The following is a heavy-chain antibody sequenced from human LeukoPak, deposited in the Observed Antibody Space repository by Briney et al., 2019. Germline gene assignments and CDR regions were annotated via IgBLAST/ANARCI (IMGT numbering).Heavy chain of an antibody. D-gene: IGHD6-13*01. CDR2: IYYSGST. CDR1: GGSISSSSYY. V-gene: IGHV4-39*01. CDR3: ARLDIGIAAAGTVRY. J-gene: IGHJ4*02. Sequence: SETLSLPCTVSGGSISSSSYYWGWIRQPPGKGLEWFGSIYYSGSTYYNPSLKSRVTISVDTSKNQFSLKLSSVTAADTAVYYCARLDIGIAAAGTVRYWGQGTLVTVSS.